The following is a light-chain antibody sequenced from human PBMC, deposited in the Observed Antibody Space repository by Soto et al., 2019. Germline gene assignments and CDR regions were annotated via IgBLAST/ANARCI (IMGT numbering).Light chain of an antibody. J-gene: IGLJ3*02. CDR1: SSNIGSNA. CDR3: AAGDNSLYGPV. Sequence: QSVLTQPPSASGTPGQRVTISCSGSSSNIGSNAVNWYQHLPGTAPNLLIYSNDQRPTGVPDRLSGAKSGTSAYLAISGLQSEDEADYYCAAGDNSLYGPVLGGGGKLTV. CDR2: SND. V-gene: IGLV1-44*01.